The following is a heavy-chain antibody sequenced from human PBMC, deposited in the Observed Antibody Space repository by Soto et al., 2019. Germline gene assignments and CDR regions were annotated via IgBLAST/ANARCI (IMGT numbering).Heavy chain of an antibody. D-gene: IGHD2-2*01. J-gene: IGHJ4*02. V-gene: IGHV3-20*04. Sequence: GGSLRLSCATSGFTFDDYGMSWVRQVPGKGLEWVSGVNWNAAGIGYADPVKGRFTISRDNAKNSLYLQMNSLRAEDTAFYYCARRPSRYCSSTTCYASDNWGPGTPVTVSS. CDR1: GFTFDDYG. CDR2: VNWNAAGI. CDR3: ARRPSRYCSSTTCYASDN.